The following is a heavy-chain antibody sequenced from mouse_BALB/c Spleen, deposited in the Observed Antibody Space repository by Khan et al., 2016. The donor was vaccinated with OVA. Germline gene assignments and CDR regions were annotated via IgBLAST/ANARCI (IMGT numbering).Heavy chain of an antibody. J-gene: IGHJ3*01. V-gene: IGHV1-77*01. D-gene: IGHD3-3*01. CDR2: IYPGSDST. Sequence: QVQLKQSGPELVKPGASVKMSCTASGYTFTDYVMNWVKQRNGQGLEWIGQIYPGSDSTYYNEKFKGKATLTADRSSSTAYMQLSNLTSEDSAVYFCAREGGDVFADWGQGTLVTVSA. CDR3: AREGGDVFAD. CDR1: GYTFTDYV.